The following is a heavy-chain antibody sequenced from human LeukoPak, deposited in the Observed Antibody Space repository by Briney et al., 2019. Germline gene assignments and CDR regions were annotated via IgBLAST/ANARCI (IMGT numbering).Heavy chain of an antibody. D-gene: IGHD2-15*01. J-gene: IGHJ4*02. CDR3: ARSLGYCSAGSCFPFDY. CDR1: GFTFSSYW. V-gene: IGHV3-7*05. Sequence: GGSLRLSCAASGFTFSSYWMSWVRQAPGKGLEWVANIKQDGSDKYYVDSVKGRFTISRHNAKNSLYLQMNSLRAEDTAVYYCARSLGYCSAGSCFPFDYWGQGTLVTVSS. CDR2: IKQDGSDK.